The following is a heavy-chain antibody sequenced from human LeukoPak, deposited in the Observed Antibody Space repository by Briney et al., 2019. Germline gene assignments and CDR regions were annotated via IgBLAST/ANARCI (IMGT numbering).Heavy chain of an antibody. CDR1: DGSFSGYY. Sequence: SETLSLTCAVYDGSFSGYYWSWIRQPPGKGLEWIGEINHSGSTNYNPSLKSRVTISLDTSKNQFSLKLSSVTAADTAVYYCARGTVLLWFGELLDIWGQGTMVTVSS. J-gene: IGHJ3*02. CDR2: INHSGST. D-gene: IGHD3-10*01. V-gene: IGHV4-34*01. CDR3: ARGTVLLWFGELLDI.